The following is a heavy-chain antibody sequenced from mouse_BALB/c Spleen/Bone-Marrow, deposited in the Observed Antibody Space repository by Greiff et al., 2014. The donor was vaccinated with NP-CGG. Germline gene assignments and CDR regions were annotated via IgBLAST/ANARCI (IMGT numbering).Heavy chain of an antibody. V-gene: IGHV1-12*01. CDR2: IYPGNGGN. Sequence: SGAELVKPGASVKLSCKASGYTFTSYNMHWVKQTPGQGLEWIGSIYPGNGGNSNNQKFKGKATLTADKSSSTAFMQISGLTTVDSAVYYCVRGENYVMDYWGQGTSVTVSS. CDR3: VRGENYVMDY. J-gene: IGHJ4*01. CDR1: GYTFTSYN.